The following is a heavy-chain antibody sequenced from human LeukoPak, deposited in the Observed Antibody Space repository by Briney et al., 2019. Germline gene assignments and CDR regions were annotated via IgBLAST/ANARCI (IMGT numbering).Heavy chain of an antibody. D-gene: IGHD3-3*01. CDR2: INHSGST. Sequence: SETLSLTCAVYGGSFSGYYWSCIRQPPGKGLEWIGEINHSGSTNYNPSLKSRVTISVDTSKNQFSLKLSSVTAADTAVYYCARVRFTIFGVVIYYYYMDVWGKGTTVTVSS. CDR1: GGSFSGYY. CDR3: ARVRFTIFGVVIYYYYMDV. J-gene: IGHJ6*03. V-gene: IGHV4-34*01.